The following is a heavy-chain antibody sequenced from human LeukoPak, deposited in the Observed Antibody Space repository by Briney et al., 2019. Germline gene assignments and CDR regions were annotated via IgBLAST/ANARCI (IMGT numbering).Heavy chain of an antibody. D-gene: IGHD6-19*01. J-gene: IGHJ4*02. Sequence: PGGSLRRSWAASGFTFSDYYLSWIRQAPGKGLEWVSYIDRGGTSIYYADSVKGRFTISRDNAKNSLYLQMNSLRAEDTAVYYCARDFRTAISGWYRAFDYWGQGTLVTVSS. CDR1: GFTFSDYY. CDR2: IDRGGTSI. V-gene: IGHV3-11*01. CDR3: ARDFRTAISGWYRAFDY.